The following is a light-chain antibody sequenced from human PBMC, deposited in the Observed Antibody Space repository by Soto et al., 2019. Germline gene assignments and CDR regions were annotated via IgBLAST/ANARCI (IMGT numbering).Light chain of an antibody. CDR1: QSVYNN. CDR3: QQYGSSPWT. J-gene: IGKJ1*01. Sequence: EIVMTQSPATLSVSPGERATLSCRASQSVYNNLAWYQQKPGQAPRLLIYGASTRATGIPARLSGSGSGTEFTLTISRLEPEDFAVYYCQQYGSSPWTFGQGTKVDIK. CDR2: GAS. V-gene: IGKV3-15*01.